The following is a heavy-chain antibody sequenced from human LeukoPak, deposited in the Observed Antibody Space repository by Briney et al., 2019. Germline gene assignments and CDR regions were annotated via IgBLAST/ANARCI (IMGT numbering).Heavy chain of an antibody. Sequence: PSETLSLTCTVSGGSISSYYWSWIRQPPGKGLEWMGYINYSGSTNYNPSLKSRVTISVDTSKNQFSLKLSSVTAADTAVYYCARSGPYSSGHYFDYWGQGTLVTVSS. V-gene: IGHV4-59*01. CDR2: INYSGST. J-gene: IGHJ4*02. CDR3: ARSGPYSSGHYFDY. D-gene: IGHD6-19*01. CDR1: GGSISSYY.